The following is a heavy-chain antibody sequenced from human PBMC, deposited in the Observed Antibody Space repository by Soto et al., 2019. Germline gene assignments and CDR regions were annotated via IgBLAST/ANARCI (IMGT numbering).Heavy chain of an antibody. CDR3: ARHRCDYDSSGCPYRFDY. CDR1: GGSISSYY. CDR2: IYTSGST. J-gene: IGHJ4*02. D-gene: IGHD3-22*01. V-gene: IGHV4-4*07. Sequence: SETLSLTCTVSGGSISSYYWSWIRQPAGKXLEWIGRIYTSGSTNYNPSLKSRVTMSVDTSKNQFSLKLSSVTAADTAVYYCARHRCDYDSSGCPYRFDYCCQTTLV.